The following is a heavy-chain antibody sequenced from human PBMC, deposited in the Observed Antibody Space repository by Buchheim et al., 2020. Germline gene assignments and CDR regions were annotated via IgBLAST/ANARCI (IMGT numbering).Heavy chain of an antibody. CDR1: GFTFSSYG. D-gene: IGHD4-17*01. Sequence: QVQLVESGGGVVQPGRSLRLSCAASGFTFSSYGIHWVRQAPGKGLEWVAIMWYDGSKKYYADSVKGRFTISRDTSKATQYLQMNDLRAEDTAVYYCAKTYGDYTTAYYYYGMDAWGQGTT. CDR2: MWYDGSKK. J-gene: IGHJ6*02. V-gene: IGHV3-33*06. CDR3: AKTYGDYTTAYYYYGMDA.